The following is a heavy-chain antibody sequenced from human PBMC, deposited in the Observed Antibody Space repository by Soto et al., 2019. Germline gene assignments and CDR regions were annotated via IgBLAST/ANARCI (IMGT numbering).Heavy chain of an antibody. CDR2: IYYSGST. CDR3: ASFYSNINYYYYGMDV. CDR1: GGSISSSSYY. J-gene: IGHJ6*02. V-gene: IGHV4-39*01. D-gene: IGHD4-4*01. Sequence: PSETLSLTCTVSGGSISSSSYYWGWIRQPPGKGLEWIGSIYYSGSTYYNPSLKSRVTISVDTSKNQFSLKLSSVTAADTAVYYCASFYSNINYYYYGMDVWGQGTTVTVSS.